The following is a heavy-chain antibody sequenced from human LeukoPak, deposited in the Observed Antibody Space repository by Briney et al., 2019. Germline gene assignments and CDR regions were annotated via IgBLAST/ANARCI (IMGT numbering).Heavy chain of an antibody. Sequence: PGGSLRLSCAASGFTFSSYAMSWVRQAPGKGLEWVSAISGSGGSTYYADSVKGRFTISRDNSKNTLYLQTNSLRTEDTAVYYCAKALQVPSSGYYTRYYYFDYWGQGTLVTVSS. J-gene: IGHJ4*02. CDR2: ISGSGGST. CDR1: GFTFSSYA. V-gene: IGHV3-23*01. CDR3: AKALQVPSSGYYTRYYYFDY. D-gene: IGHD3-22*01.